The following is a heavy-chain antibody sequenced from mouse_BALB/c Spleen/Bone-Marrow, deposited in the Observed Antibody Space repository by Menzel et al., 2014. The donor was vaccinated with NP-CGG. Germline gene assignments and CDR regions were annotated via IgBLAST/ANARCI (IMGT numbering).Heavy chain of an antibody. Sequence: VQLQQSGTVLARPGASVKMSCKASGNSFTSYWMHWVKQRPGQGLEWIGAIYPGNSDTRYNQKFKGKAKLTAVTSASTAYMELSSLTNEDSAVYYCTGYGNYVETSFAYWGQGTLVTVSA. CDR3: TGYGNYVETSFAY. D-gene: IGHD2-1*01. J-gene: IGHJ3*01. V-gene: IGHV1-5*01. CDR2: IYPGNSDT. CDR1: GNSFTSYW.